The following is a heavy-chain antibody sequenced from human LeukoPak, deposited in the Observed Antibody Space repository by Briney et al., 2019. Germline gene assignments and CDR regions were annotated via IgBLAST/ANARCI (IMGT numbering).Heavy chain of an antibody. D-gene: IGHD1/OR15-1a*01. V-gene: IGHV4-4*02. J-gene: IGHJ6*03. CDR1: GGSISSSNW. Sequence: SGTLSLTCAVSGGSISSSNWWSWVRQPPGKGLEWIGEIYHSGSTNYNPSLKSRATISVDKSKNQFSLKLSSVTAADTAVYYCARVSLGLRLEQAKYYYYMDVWGKGTTVTISS. CDR2: IYHSGST. CDR3: ARVSLGLRLEQAKYYYYMDV.